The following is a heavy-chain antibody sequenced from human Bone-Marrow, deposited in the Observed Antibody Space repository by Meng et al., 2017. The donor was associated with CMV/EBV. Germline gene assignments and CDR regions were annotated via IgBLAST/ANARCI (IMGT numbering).Heavy chain of an antibody. J-gene: IGHJ6*02. Sequence: ASVKVSCKASGYSFTINDINWVRQAPGQGLEWMGWVNTKRGHTRYAQKFQGRLSITRDTSMTTAYMELTNLRSDDTAVYYCAREGGFLLYGLYVWGQGTTVTVSS. D-gene: IGHD6-25*01. CDR2: VNTKRGHT. CDR1: GYSFTIND. V-gene: IGHV1-8*02. CDR3: AREGGFLLYGLYV.